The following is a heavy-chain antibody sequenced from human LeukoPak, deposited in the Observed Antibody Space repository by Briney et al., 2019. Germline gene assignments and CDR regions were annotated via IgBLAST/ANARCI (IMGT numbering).Heavy chain of an antibody. CDR3: ARDAAAGASDFDY. CDR1: GGTFSSYA. D-gene: IGHD6-13*01. V-gene: IGHV1-69*04. CDR2: IIPILGIA. Sequence: PAASVKVSCKASGGTFSSYAISWVRQAPGQGLEWMGRIIPILGIANYAQKFQGRVTITADKSTSTAYMELSSLRSEDTAVYYCARDAAAGASDFDYWGQGTLVTVSS. J-gene: IGHJ4*02.